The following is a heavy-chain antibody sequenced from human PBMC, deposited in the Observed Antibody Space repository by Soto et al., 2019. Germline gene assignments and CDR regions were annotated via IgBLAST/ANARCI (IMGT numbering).Heavy chain of an antibody. CDR3: TTTKGGLEPPTNDS. CDR2: IKSDAYGGAI. CDR1: GFTFSNAW. J-gene: IGHJ4*02. Sequence: EVQLVESGGGLVKPGGSLRLSCAGSGFTFSNAWMSWVRRAPGKGLEWVGRIKSDAYGGAIDYAAPVKGRLTISRDASKNTLFLQMNILRAADTAVYSCTTTKGGLEPPTNDSWGQGIPVIGSS. V-gene: IGHV3-15*01. D-gene: IGHD2-8*01.